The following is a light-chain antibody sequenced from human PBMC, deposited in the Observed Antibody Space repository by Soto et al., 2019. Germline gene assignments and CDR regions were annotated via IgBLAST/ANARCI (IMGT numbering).Light chain of an antibody. Sequence: DIQMTQSPSSLSASVGDRVTITCQASQDISNFLNWYQQKPGKAPKLLIYDASDLETGVPSRFMGSGSGTDFNVTISSLQPEDIATYYCPQYDNLPLLFVGGTNVEIQ. J-gene: IGKJ4*01. CDR3: PQYDNLPLL. V-gene: IGKV1-33*01. CDR2: DAS. CDR1: QDISNF.